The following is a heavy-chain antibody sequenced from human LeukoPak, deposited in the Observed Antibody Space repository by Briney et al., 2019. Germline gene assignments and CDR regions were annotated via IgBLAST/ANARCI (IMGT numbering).Heavy chain of an antibody. J-gene: IGHJ3*02. V-gene: IGHV3-7*03. Sequence: GGSLRLSCAASGFTFSSYWMSWVRQAPGKGLEWVANIKQDGSEKYYVDSVKGRFTISRDNAKNSLYLQMNSLRAEDMALYYCAKDMGYNWNDAGDAFDIWGQGTMVTVSS. D-gene: IGHD1-1*01. CDR2: IKQDGSEK. CDR3: AKDMGYNWNDAGDAFDI. CDR1: GFTFSSYW.